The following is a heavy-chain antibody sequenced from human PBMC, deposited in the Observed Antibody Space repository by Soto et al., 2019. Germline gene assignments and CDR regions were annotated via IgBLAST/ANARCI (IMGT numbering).Heavy chain of an antibody. Sequence: QVQLVQSGAEVKKPGSSVKVSCKASGGTFSSYTISWVRQAPGQGLEWMGRIIPILGIANYAQKFQGRVTIPADKSTSTAYMELSSLRSEDTAVYYCARGWGIPLKGGDYWGQGTLVTVSS. V-gene: IGHV1-69*02. D-gene: IGHD5-18*01. J-gene: IGHJ4*02. CDR2: IIPILGIA. CDR1: GGTFSSYT. CDR3: ARGWGIPLKGGDY.